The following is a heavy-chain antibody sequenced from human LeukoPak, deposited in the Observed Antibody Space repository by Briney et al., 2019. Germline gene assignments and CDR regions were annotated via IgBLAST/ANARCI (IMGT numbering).Heavy chain of an antibody. V-gene: IGHV1-8*03. CDR3: AKGTYYYDSSGYYSAAGPYYFDY. CDR2: MNPNSGNT. Sequence: GASVKVSCKASGYTFTSYDINWVRQATGQGLEWMGWMNPNSGNTGYAQKFQGRVTITRNTSISTAYMELSSLRSEDTAVYYCAKGTYYYDSSGYYSAAGPYYFDYWGQGTLVTVSS. CDR1: GYTFTSYD. J-gene: IGHJ4*02. D-gene: IGHD3-22*01.